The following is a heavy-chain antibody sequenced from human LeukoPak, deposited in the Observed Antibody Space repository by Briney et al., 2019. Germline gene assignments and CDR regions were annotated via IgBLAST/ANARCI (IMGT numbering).Heavy chain of an antibody. CDR1: GFTFSSYW. Sequence: QPGGSLRLSCAASGFTFSSYWMNWARQAPGKGLEWVASINHNGNVNHYVDSVKGRFTISRDNAKNSLYLQMSNLRAEDTAVYFCARGGGLDVWGQGATVTVSS. V-gene: IGHV3-7*03. D-gene: IGHD3-16*01. J-gene: IGHJ6*02. CDR3: ARGGGLDV. CDR2: INHNGNVN.